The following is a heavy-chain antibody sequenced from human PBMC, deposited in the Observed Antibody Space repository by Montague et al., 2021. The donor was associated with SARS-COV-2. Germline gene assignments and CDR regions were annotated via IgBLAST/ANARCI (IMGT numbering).Heavy chain of an antibody. D-gene: IGHD3-10*01. CDR3: ARATSVRGAVNWFDP. Sequence: SETLSLTCAVSGGSISSHYWSFIRQPPGKGLEWIAYINYSGGTNYNPSLKSRVTISVDTSKYHFSLQLRSVTPADTAVYFCARATSVRGAVNWFDPWGQGTLVTVSS. CDR1: GGSISSHY. J-gene: IGHJ5*02. V-gene: IGHV4-59*11. CDR2: INYSGGT.